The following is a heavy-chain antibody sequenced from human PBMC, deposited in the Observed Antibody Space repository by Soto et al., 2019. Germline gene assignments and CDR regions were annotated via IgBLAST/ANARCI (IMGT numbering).Heavy chain of an antibody. V-gene: IGHV3-23*01. CDR3: AKVGSSGWPYYYYGMDV. D-gene: IGHD6-19*01. J-gene: IGHJ6*02. CDR2: ISGSGGST. CDR1: GFTFSSYA. Sequence: PGGSLRLSCAASGFTFSSYAMSWVRQAPGKGLEWVSAISGSGGSTYYADSVKGRFTISRDNSKNTLYLQMNSLRAEDTALYYCAKVGSSGWPYYYYGMDVWGQGTTVTVSS.